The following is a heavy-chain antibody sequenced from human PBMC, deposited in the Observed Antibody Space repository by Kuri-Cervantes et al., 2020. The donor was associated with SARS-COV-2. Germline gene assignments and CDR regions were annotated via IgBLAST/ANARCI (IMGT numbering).Heavy chain of an antibody. CDR3: ARSMGNFWSGYYAAYYYYMDV. Sequence: SETLSLTCTVSGGSISSHYWSWIRQPPGKGLEWIGYIYYSGSTNYSPSLKSRVTISVDTSKNQFSLKLSSVTAADTAVYYCARSMGNFWSGYYAAYYYYMDVWGKGTTVTVSS. CDR1: GGSISSHY. J-gene: IGHJ6*03. CDR2: IYYSGST. D-gene: IGHD3-3*01. V-gene: IGHV4-59*11.